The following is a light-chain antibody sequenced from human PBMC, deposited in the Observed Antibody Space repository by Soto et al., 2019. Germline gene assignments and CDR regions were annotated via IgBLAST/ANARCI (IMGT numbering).Light chain of an antibody. CDR3: HKYNSAPLT. CDR2: AAS. Sequence: DIQMTQSPSSLSASVGDRVIITCRASQGISNYLAWYQQQPGKAPRLLIYAASILQSGVPSRFSGSGSGTDLTLTMTSLQPEDVATYYCHKYNSAPLTFGGGTKVEIK. CDR1: QGISNY. J-gene: IGKJ4*01. V-gene: IGKV1-27*01.